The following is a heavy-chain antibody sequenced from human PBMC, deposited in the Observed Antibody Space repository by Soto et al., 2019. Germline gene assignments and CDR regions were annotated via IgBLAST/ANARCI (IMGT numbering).Heavy chain of an antibody. CDR1: GFTFSSYN. V-gene: IGHV3-48*02. CDR2: IRGSSGTT. J-gene: IGHJ4*02. D-gene: IGHD3-16*01. Sequence: EVQLVESGGGLVQPGGSLRLSCAASGFTFSSYNMHWVRQAPGKGLEWVSHIRGSSGTTYEDSVKGRFTNSRDNADNSLYLQMNSLRDEDTAVYYCARDGGDDGNHDYWGQGTLVSVAS. CDR3: ARDGGDDGNHDY.